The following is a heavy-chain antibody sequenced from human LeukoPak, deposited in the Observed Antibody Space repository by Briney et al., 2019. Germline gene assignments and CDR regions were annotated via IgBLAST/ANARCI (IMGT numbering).Heavy chain of an antibody. V-gene: IGHV3-30*04. CDR1: GFSFTNYA. CDR3: AKGGYYDYVWGSRNSYFDY. CDR2: ISYDGGHQ. J-gene: IGHJ4*02. D-gene: IGHD3-16*01. Sequence: GGSLRLSCAASGFSFTNYAIHWVRQAPGKGLEWVAVISYDGGHQHYADSVKGRFTISRDNSKNKQYLQMNSLRAEDTAGYYCAKGGYYDYVWGSRNSYFDYWGQGTLVTVSS.